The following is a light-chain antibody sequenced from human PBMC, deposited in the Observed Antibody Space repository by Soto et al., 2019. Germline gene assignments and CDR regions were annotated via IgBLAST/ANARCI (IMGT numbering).Light chain of an antibody. Sequence: IVLTQPPGTLSLSPGERVTLSCRASQSVTNSYVAWYQQKPGQAPRLLIYDAATRATGIPDRFSGSGSGTDFSLTISRLEPEDLAVYFCQQYGSSPLTFGGGTKVDI. CDR1: QSVTNSY. V-gene: IGKV3-20*01. J-gene: IGKJ4*01. CDR3: QQYGSSPLT. CDR2: DAA.